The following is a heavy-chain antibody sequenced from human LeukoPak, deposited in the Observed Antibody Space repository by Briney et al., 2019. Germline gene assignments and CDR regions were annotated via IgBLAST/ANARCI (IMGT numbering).Heavy chain of an antibody. CDR3: AKAGIGVVGYFDY. CDR1: GFTFNSYA. CDR2: IRGSGGGT. J-gene: IGHJ4*02. Sequence: GGSLRLSCAASGFTFNSYAMSWVRQAPGKGLEWVSAIRGSGGGTYYADSVKGRFTISRDNSKNTLYLQMNSLRDEDTALYYCAKAGIGVVGYFDYWGQGTLVTDSS. V-gene: IGHV3-23*01. D-gene: IGHD6-19*01.